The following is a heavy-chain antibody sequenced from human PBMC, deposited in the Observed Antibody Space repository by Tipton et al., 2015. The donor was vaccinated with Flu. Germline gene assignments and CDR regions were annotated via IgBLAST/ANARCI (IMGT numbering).Heavy chain of an antibody. CDR1: GGSISSGGAY. D-gene: IGHD3-10*01. CDR2: IYYSGST. J-gene: IGHJ6*02. CDR3: ARDQGFGDGMTYDYYDMDV. Sequence: TLSLTCSVSGGSISSGGAYWSWIRQHPGKGLEWIGCIYYSGSTYYNPSLENRVTISVDTSNNQFSLKLNSVTAADTTVYYCARDQGFGDGMTYDYYDMDVWGQGTTVTVSS. V-gene: IGHV4-31*03.